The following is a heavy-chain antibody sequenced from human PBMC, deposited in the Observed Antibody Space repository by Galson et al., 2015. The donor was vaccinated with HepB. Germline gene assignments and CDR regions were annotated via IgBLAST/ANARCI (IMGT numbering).Heavy chain of an antibody. CDR1: GFSFTMYS. V-gene: IGHV3-23*01. D-gene: IGHD2/OR15-2a*01. Sequence: SLRLSCAASGFSFTMYSMHWVRQAPGKGLECVSAISRGGDTSDYADSVKGRFTVSRDSSTNTLYLQMNGLRADDTAIYYCVRGTTAPDYWGQGTLVTVSS. CDR2: ISRGGDTS. CDR3: VRGTTAPDY. J-gene: IGHJ4*02.